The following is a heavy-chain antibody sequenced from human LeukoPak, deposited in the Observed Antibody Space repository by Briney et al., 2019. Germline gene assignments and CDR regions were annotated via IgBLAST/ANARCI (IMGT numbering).Heavy chain of an antibody. V-gene: IGHV1-18*01. CDR2: IIAYNGKT. Sequence: ASVKVSFKASGYTFTSYGISWVRQPPGQGLEWMGWIIAYNGKTNYEQKFQGRVTMTTDTSTSIAYMELKGLRPDDTAVYYCARQYSSSFQYWFDPWGQGTLVTVSS. J-gene: IGHJ5*02. CDR1: GYTFTSYG. D-gene: IGHD6-6*01. CDR3: ARQYSSSFQYWFDP.